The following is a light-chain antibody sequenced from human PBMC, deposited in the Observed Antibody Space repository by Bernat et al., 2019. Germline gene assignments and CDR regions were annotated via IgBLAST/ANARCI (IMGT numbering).Light chain of an antibody. V-gene: IGLV2-14*01. CDR2: AVS. CDR1: SSDVGNYNY. J-gene: IGLJ1*01. CDR3: SSYTSSSTLFSV. Sequence: QSALTQPAAVSGSPGQSITISCTGTSSDVGNYNYVSWYQQHPGKAPKLMIYAVSNRPSGVSNRFSGSKSGNTASLTISGLQAEDEADYYCSSYTSSSTLFSVFGTGTKVIVL.